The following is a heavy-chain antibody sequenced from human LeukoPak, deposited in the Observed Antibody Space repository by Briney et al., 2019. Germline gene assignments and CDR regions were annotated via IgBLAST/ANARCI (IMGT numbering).Heavy chain of an antibody. V-gene: IGHV3-20*04. CDR2: INWNGGST. CDR1: GFTFDDYG. Sequence: GGSLRLSCAASGFTFDDYGMSWVRQAPGKGLEWVSGINWNGGSTGYADSVKGRFTISRDNAKNSLHLQMNGLRAEDTAVYYCARDRGSGDSFDLWGQGAMVTVSS. D-gene: IGHD6-19*01. CDR3: ARDRGSGDSFDL. J-gene: IGHJ3*01.